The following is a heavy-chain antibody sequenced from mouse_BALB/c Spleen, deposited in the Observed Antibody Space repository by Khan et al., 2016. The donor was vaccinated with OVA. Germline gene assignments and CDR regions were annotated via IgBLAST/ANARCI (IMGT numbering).Heavy chain of an antibody. Sequence: QVQLKQSGPELKKPGETVRISCKASGYTFTTAGIQWVQKMPGKGLKWIGWINTHSGVPKYAEDFKGRFAFSLDISVNTAYLQITNLNNEDTTTYFCARGGAAYYRNDGGAMEYWGQGTSVTVSS. CDR2: INTHSGVP. CDR1: GYTFTTAG. CDR3: ARGGAAYYRNDGGAMEY. J-gene: IGHJ4*01. V-gene: IGHV9-4*02. D-gene: IGHD2-12*01.